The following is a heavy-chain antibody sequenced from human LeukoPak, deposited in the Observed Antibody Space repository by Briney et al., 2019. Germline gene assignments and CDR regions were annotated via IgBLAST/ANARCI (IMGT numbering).Heavy chain of an antibody. Sequence: GGSLRLSCAASGFTFSSYAMNWVRQAPGKGLEWVSISGSGGGTYYADSVKGRFTISRDNSKNTPYLQMNSLRAEDTAVYYCAKARGATYGTYYFDYWGQGTLVTVSS. V-gene: IGHV3-23*01. CDR2: SGSGGGT. J-gene: IGHJ4*02. CDR1: GFTFSSYA. CDR3: AKARGATYGTYYFDY. D-gene: IGHD4/OR15-4a*01.